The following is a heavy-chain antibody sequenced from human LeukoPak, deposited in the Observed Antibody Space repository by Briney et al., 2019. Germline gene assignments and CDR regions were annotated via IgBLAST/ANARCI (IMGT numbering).Heavy chain of an antibody. J-gene: IGHJ4*02. D-gene: IGHD6-13*01. V-gene: IGHV1-18*01. CDR2: ISAYNGNT. CDR1: GYTFTSHG. CDR3: ASDHLSIEATGTRY. Sequence: ASVKVSCKASGYTFTSHGISWVRQAPGQGLEWMGWISAYNGNTNYAQKLQGRVTMTTDTSTNTAYMELRSLRSDDTAVYYCASDHLSIEATGTRYWGQGTLVTVSS.